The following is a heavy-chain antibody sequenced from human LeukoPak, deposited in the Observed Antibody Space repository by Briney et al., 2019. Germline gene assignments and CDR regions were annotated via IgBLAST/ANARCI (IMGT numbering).Heavy chain of an antibody. V-gene: IGHV4-34*01. CDR2: INHSGST. Sequence: PSETLSLTCAVYGGSFSGYYWSWIRQPPGKGLEWIGEINHSGSTYYNPSLKSRVTISIDTSKNQFSLKLSSVTAADTAVYYCARDAYYYGSESYFFDYWGQGTLVTVSS. CDR1: GGSFSGYY. CDR3: ARDAYYYGSESYFFDY. D-gene: IGHD3-10*01. J-gene: IGHJ4*02.